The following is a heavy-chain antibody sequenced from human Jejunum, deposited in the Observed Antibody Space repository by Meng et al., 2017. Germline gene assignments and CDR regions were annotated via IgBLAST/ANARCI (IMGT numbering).Heavy chain of an antibody. D-gene: IGHD2-8*01. CDR1: GFTFSTSW. Sequence: GGSLRLSCAASGFTFSTSWMTWVRRAPGKGLEWVANVNPDGTARHYADSVRGRCTFSKDSAENSIYLQMTSLRADDTAIYYCARDPHHYAMCDSTGGDWGQGALVTVSS. V-gene: IGHV3-7*01. CDR3: ARDPHHYAMCDSTGGD. CDR2: VNPDGTAR. J-gene: IGHJ4*02.